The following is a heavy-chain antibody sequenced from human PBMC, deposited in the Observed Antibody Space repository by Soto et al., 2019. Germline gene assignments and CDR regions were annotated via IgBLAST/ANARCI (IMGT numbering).Heavy chain of an antibody. J-gene: IGHJ4*02. CDR2: ISAYKGNT. Sequence: ASVKVSCKASGYTFTRYGISWGRQARGQGLEGMGWISAYKGNTNYAQKLQGRVTMTTDTSTSTAYMELRSLRSDDTAVYSRARDPRADGSTPSSFDYCGQGTLVTVSS. CDR3: ARDPRADGSTPSSFDY. D-gene: IGHD1-26*01. V-gene: IGHV1-18*04. CDR1: GYTFTRYG.